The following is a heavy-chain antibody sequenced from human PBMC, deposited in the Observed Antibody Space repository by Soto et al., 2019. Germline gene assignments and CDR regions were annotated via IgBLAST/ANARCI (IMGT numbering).Heavy chain of an antibody. J-gene: IGHJ1*01. CDR3: ARMPRLSITMVRGVP. CDR2: IFHSGST. D-gene: IGHD3-10*01. V-gene: IGHV4-30-2*01. CDR1: GGYISSGGYS. Sequence: SETLSLTCAVSGGYISSGGYSWSWLRQPPGKGLEWIGYIFHSGSTYYNPSLKSRVTISVDTSKNQFSLKLSSVTAADTAVYYCARMPRLSITMVRGVPWGQGTLVTVSS.